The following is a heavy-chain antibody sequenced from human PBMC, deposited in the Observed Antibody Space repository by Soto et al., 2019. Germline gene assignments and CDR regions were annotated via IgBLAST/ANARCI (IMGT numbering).Heavy chain of an antibody. CDR2: IIPIFGTA. Sequence: SVKVSCKASGGTFSSYAISWVRQAPGQGLEWMGGIIPIFGTANYAQKFQGRVTITADKSTSTAYMELSSLRSGDTAVYYCARKGSSSWYGGTAEYFQHWGQGTLVTVSS. D-gene: IGHD6-13*01. V-gene: IGHV1-69*06. CDR3: ARKGSSSWYGGTAEYFQH. CDR1: GGTFSSYA. J-gene: IGHJ1*01.